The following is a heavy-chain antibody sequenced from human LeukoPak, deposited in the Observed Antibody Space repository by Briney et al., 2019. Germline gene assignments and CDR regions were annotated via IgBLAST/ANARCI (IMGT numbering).Heavy chain of an antibody. CDR2: INTNTGNP. CDR3: ARDHKDWDQNWFDP. V-gene: IGHV7-4-1*02. D-gene: IGHD3/OR15-3a*01. CDR1: GYTFTSYA. J-gene: IGHJ5*02. Sequence: ASVKVSCKASGYTFTSYAMNWVRQAPGQGLEWMGWINTNTGNPTYAQGFTGRFVFSLDTSVSTAYLQISSLKAEDTAVYYCARDHKDWDQNWFDPWGQGTLVTVSS.